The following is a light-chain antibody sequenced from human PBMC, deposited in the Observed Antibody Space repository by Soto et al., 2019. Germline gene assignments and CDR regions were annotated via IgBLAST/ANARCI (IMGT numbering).Light chain of an antibody. Sequence: VVLTQSPATLSLSPGERATLSCRTSLSVSVYLDWYQQKPGQAPRLLIYDAIIRAPDVPARFSGSWSGTEFTLTINSLQSEDFAVYYCQQYDAWPLTFGGGTKVDIK. CDR1: LSVSVY. CDR3: QQYDAWPLT. V-gene: IGKV3-15*01. CDR2: DAI. J-gene: IGKJ4*01.